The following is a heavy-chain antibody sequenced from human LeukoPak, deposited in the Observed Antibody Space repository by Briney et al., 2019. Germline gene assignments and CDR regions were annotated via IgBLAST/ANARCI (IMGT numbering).Heavy chain of an antibody. J-gene: IGHJ4*02. D-gene: IGHD6-13*01. CDR3: AKDRAAGSFDY. V-gene: IGHV3-23*01. CDR2: ISGSGGST. Sequence: PGRSLRLSCSASGFSFSTYAMHWVRQAPGKGLEWVSAISGSGGSTYYADSVKGRFTISRDNSKNTLYLQMNSLRAEDTAVYYCAKDRAAGSFDYWGQGTLVTVSS. CDR1: GFSFSTYA.